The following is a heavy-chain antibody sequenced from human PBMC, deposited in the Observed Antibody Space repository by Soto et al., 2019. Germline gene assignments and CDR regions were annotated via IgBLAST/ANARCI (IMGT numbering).Heavy chain of an antibody. CDR1: GYTFTSYG. Sequence: QVQLVQSGAEVKKPGASVKVSCKASGYTFTSYGISWVRQAPGQGLEWMGWISAYNGNTNYAQKLQGRVTMITYTSTSTAYMVLRSLRSDDTVVYYCARGERRREWFDPWGQGTLVTVSS. CDR2: ISAYNGNT. V-gene: IGHV1-18*01. D-gene: IGHD1-1*01. J-gene: IGHJ5*02. CDR3: ARGERRREWFDP.